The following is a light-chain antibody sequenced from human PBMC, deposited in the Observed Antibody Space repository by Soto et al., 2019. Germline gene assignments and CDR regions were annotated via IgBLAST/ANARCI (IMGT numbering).Light chain of an antibody. J-gene: IGLJ3*02. CDR3: SSSTSTSTPL. Sequence: QSALTQPASVSGSPGQSIAISGTGTSSDVGGYDYVSWYQQHPGKAPKLMIYDVSHRPSGVSDRFSGSKSGNTASLTISGLQAEDEADYYCSSSTSTSTPLFGGGTKLTVL. V-gene: IGLV2-14*01. CDR1: SSDVGGYDY. CDR2: DVS.